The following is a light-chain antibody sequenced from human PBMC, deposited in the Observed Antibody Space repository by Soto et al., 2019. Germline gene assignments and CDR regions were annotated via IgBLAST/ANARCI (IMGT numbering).Light chain of an antibody. V-gene: IGKV1-5*03. Sequence: DIQMTQSPSNLSASAGARVTITCRASQSISTWLAXYQXKPGKAPKLLIYKASSLESGVPSRFSGSGSGTEFTLTISSLQPDDFATYYCQQYNTFWTFGQGTKVDIK. CDR2: KAS. CDR3: QQYNTFWT. J-gene: IGKJ1*01. CDR1: QSISTW.